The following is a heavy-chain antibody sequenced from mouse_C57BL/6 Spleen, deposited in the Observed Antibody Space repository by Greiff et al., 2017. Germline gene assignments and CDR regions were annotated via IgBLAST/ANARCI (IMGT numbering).Heavy chain of an antibody. CDR2: IRNKANGYTT. D-gene: IGHD2-2*01. Sequence: EVKLVESGGGLVQPGGSLSLSCAASGFTFTDYYMSWVRQPPGKALEWLGFIRNKANGYTTEYSASVKGRFTISRDNSQSILYLQMNALRAEDSATYYCARYIVGYYFDYWGQGTTLTVSS. CDR1: GFTFTDYY. J-gene: IGHJ2*01. V-gene: IGHV7-3*01. CDR3: ARYIVGYYFDY.